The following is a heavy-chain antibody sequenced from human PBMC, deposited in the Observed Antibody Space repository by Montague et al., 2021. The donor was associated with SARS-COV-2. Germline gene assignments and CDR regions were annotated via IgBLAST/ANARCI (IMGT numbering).Heavy chain of an antibody. Sequence: SETLSLTCTVSNGSISSSSYYWGWIRQPPGKGLEWIGSIYYSGSTYYNLSLKSRVTISVATSKNQFSLKLSSVTAADTAVYYCASQGPFTMIVGNTFDYWGQGTPDTVSP. V-gene: IGHV4-39*01. CDR2: IYYSGST. CDR3: ASQGPFTMIVGNTFDY. CDR1: NGSISSSSYY. D-gene: IGHD3-22*01. J-gene: IGHJ4*02.